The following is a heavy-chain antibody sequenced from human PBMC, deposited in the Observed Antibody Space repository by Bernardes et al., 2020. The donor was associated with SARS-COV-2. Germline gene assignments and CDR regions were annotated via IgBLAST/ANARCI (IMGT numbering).Heavy chain of an antibody. CDR3: AHHTLDTDGFSYGYAAY. CDR2: IYWDDDE. CDR1: GFSLSTSGVG. J-gene: IGHJ4*02. V-gene: IGHV2-5*02. Sequence: SGPTLVKPTKTLTLTCTFSGFSLSTSGVGVGWIRQPPGKALEWLALIYWDDDESYSPSLKRRHTITKDTSKHQVVLTMTNMDPVDTATYYCAHHTLDTDGFSYGYAAYWGQGTLVTVSS. D-gene: IGHD5-18*01.